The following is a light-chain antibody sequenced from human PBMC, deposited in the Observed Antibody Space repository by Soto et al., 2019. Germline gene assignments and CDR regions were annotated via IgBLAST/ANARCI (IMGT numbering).Light chain of an antibody. V-gene: IGKV1-5*01. J-gene: IGKJ1*01. CDR2: DAS. CDR1: QSIST. Sequence: DIQMTQSPSTLSASLGDRVSITCRASQSISTLAWYQQRPGQAPKVLIHDASSLESGVPSRFSGSRSGTEFTLTISSLQSDDFATYYCQQYDSYWTFGQGTKVDIK. CDR3: QQYDSYWT.